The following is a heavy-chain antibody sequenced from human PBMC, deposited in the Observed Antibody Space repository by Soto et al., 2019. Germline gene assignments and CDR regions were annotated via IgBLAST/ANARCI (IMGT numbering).Heavy chain of an antibody. Sequence: SETLSLTCSVYGGSVHGYYWNWIRQPPGKGLEWIGEINHTGGTHYNPSLKSRVTMSVDTSKNQFSLRLSSVTAADTAIFYCATRITVFGLLIPPFDPWGQGTQVTVSS. CDR3: ATRITVFGLLIPPFDP. CDR1: GGSVHGYY. J-gene: IGHJ5*02. D-gene: IGHD3-3*01. CDR2: INHTGGT. V-gene: IGHV4-34*01.